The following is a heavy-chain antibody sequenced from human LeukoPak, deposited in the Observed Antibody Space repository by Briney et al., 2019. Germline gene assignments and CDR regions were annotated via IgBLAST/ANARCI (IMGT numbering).Heavy chain of an antibody. D-gene: IGHD3-3*01. V-gene: IGHV3-21*01. Sequence: GGSLRLSCAASGFTFSSYSMNWVRQAPGKGLEWVSSISSSSSHIYYADSVKGRFTISRDNAKNSLYLQMNSLRAEDTAVYYCARDMRIHYDFWSGYSNWFDPWGQGTLVTVSS. CDR1: GFTFSSYS. CDR2: ISSSSSHI. CDR3: ARDMRIHYDFWSGYSNWFDP. J-gene: IGHJ5*02.